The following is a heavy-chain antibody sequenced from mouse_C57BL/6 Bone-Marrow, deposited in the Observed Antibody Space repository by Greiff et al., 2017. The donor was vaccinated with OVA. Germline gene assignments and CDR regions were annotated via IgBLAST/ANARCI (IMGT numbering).Heavy chain of an antibody. Sequence: VKLEESGPGLVQPSQSLSITCTVSGFSLTSYGVPWVRQSPGKGLEWLGVIWSGGSTDYNAAFISRLSISKDNSKSQVFFKMNSLQADDTAIYYCARGYGSTYWYFGVWGTGTTVTVSS. CDR3: ARGYGSTYWYFGV. D-gene: IGHD1-1*01. CDR2: IWSGGST. J-gene: IGHJ1*03. CDR1: GFSLTSYG. V-gene: IGHV2-2*01.